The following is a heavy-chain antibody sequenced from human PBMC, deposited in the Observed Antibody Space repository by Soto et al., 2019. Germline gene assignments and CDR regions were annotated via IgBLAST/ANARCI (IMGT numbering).Heavy chain of an antibody. CDR2: ISAYNGNT. CDR3: ARGETPIDY. CDR1: GYTFTNFG. D-gene: IGHD1-26*01. Sequence: QVQLVQSGAEVKKPGASVKVSCKACGYTFTNFGISWVRQAPGQGLEWMGWISAYNGNTNYAQNFQGRVTMTTDTSTSTAYMGPRTLRSADRAVYYCARGETPIDYWGQGTLVPVSS. J-gene: IGHJ4*02. V-gene: IGHV1-18*01.